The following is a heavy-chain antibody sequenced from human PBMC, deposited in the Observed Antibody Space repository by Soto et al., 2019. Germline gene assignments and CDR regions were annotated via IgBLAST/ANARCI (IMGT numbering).Heavy chain of an antibody. J-gene: IGHJ6*02. V-gene: IGHV3-21*01. CDR1: GFTFSSYS. CDR3: AREADPGMDV. Sequence: GGSLRLSCAAPGFTFSSYSMNWVRQAPGKGLEWVSSISSSSSYIYYADSVKGRFTISRDNAKNSLYLQMNSLRAEDTAVYYCAREADPGMDVWGQGTTVTVSS. CDR2: ISSSSSYI.